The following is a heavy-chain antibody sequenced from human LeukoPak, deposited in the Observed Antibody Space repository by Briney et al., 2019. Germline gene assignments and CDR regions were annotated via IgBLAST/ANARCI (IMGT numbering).Heavy chain of an antibody. D-gene: IGHD1-26*01. J-gene: IGHJ3*02. CDR3: ARPRPALVGASCLGI. CDR1: GYTFTSYY. CDR2: INPSGGST. Sequence: GASVKVSCKASGYTFTSYYMHWVRQAPGQGLEWMGIINPSGGSTSYAQKFQGRVTMTRDTSTSTVYMELSSLRSEDTAVYYCARPRPALVGASCLGIWGQGTMVTVSS. V-gene: IGHV1-46*01.